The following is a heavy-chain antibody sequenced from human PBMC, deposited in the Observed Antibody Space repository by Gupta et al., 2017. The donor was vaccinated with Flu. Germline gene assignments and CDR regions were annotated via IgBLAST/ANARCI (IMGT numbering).Heavy chain of an antibody. CDR1: SGSY. Sequence: SGSYWSWIRQPPGKGPEWIGEIDHSGGTNYNPSLKSRVTMSVDTSKNQFSLNLYSVTAADTAIYYCTRLGGVTVGYNWFDPWGQGTLVTVSS. CDR3: TRLGGVTVGYNWFDP. CDR2: IDHSGGT. V-gene: IGHV4-34*01. D-gene: IGHD4-4*01. J-gene: IGHJ5*02.